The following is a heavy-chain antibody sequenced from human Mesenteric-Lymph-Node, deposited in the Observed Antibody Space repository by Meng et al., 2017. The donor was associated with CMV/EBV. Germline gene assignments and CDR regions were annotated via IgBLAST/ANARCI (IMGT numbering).Heavy chain of an antibody. CDR3: ARLGTRSDILTGYYIRY. CDR2: INTNTGNP. Sequence: YTFTSYAMNWVRQAAGQGLEWMGWINTNTGNPTYAQGFTGRFVFSLDTSVSTAYLQISSLKAEDTAVYYCARLGTRSDILTGYYIRYWGQGTLVTVSS. J-gene: IGHJ4*02. V-gene: IGHV7-4-1*02. D-gene: IGHD3-9*01. CDR1: YTFTSYA.